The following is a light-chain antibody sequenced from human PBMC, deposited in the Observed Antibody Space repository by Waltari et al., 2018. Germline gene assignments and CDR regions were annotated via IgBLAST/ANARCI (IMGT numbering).Light chain of an antibody. Sequence: QSALTQPASVSGSPGQSITISCTGASSDVGSYNLVSWYRQHPGKAPQLVIYEVNRRPAGVPHRFSGSKSGNTASLTISGLQTEDEADYFCCSYAGSSTYVFGTGTKVTVL. V-gene: IGLV2-23*02. CDR2: EVN. CDR1: SSDVGSYNL. CDR3: CSYAGSSTYV. J-gene: IGLJ1*01.